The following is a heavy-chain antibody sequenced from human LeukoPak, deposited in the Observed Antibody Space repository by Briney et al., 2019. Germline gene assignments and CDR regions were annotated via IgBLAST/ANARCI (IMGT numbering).Heavy chain of an antibody. V-gene: IGHV4-30-4*01. CDR2: IYYSGST. Sequence: SETLSLTCTVSGGSISSGDYSWSWIRQPPGKGLEWIGYIYYSGSTNYNPSLKSRVTISVDTSKNQFSLKLSSVTAADTAVYYCARGGRGYSYGRKRYYFDYWGQGTLVTVSS. D-gene: IGHD5-18*01. J-gene: IGHJ4*02. CDR1: GGSISSGDYS. CDR3: ARGGRGYSYGRKRYYFDY.